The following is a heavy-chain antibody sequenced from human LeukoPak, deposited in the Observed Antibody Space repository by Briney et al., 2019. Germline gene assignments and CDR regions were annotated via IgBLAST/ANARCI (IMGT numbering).Heavy chain of an antibody. D-gene: IGHD3-22*01. CDR3: AREVDSSGYNWFDP. Sequence: PSQTLSLTCTVSGGSISSGGYYWSWIRQHPGKGLEWIGYIYYSGSTYYNPSLKSRVTISVDTSKNQFSLKLSSVTAADTAVYYCAREVDSSGYNWFDPWGQGTLVTVSS. V-gene: IGHV4-31*03. CDR1: GGSISSGGYY. CDR2: IYYSGST. J-gene: IGHJ5*02.